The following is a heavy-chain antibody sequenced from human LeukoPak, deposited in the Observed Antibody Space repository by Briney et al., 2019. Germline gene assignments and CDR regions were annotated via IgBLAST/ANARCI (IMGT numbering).Heavy chain of an antibody. J-gene: IGHJ5*02. CDR2: INQNGSET. D-gene: IGHD3-22*01. V-gene: IGHV3-7*01. CDR3: ARKKYYYDTSTYGWFDP. Sequence: GGSLRLSCAASGFTFSTYWMTWVRQAPGKGLEWVANINQNGSETYYVNSVKGRFTISRDNAKNSLYLQMNSLRVEDTAVYYCARKKYYYDTSTYGWFDPWGQGISVTVSS. CDR1: GFTFSTYW.